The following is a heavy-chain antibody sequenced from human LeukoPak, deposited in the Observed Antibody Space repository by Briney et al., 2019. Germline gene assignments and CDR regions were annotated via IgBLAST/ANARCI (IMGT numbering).Heavy chain of an antibody. D-gene: IGHD5-18*01. CDR2: IYYSGST. CDR1: GGSISSGGYY. CDR3: ASVDTAMVMGY. V-gene: IGHV4-61*08. Sequence: SETLSLTCTVSGGSISSGGYYWSWIRQHPGKGLEWIGYIYYSGSTNYNPSLKSRVTISVDASKNQFSLKLSSVTAADTAVYYCASVDTAMVMGYWGQGTLVTVSS. J-gene: IGHJ4*02.